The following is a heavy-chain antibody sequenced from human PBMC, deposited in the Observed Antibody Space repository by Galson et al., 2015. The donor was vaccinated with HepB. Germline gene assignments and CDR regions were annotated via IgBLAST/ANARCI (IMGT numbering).Heavy chain of an antibody. CDR3: ARREPSSLAFNI. Sequence: CAISGDSVSSNTATWNWIRQSPSRGPEWLGRTYYRSKWCHDYALSVKSRITINPDTSKNQFSLQLTSVTPEDTAVYYCARREPSSLAFNIWGQGTMVTVSS. CDR2: TYYRSKWCH. V-gene: IGHV6-1*01. J-gene: IGHJ3*02. D-gene: IGHD1-26*01. CDR1: GDSVSSNTAT.